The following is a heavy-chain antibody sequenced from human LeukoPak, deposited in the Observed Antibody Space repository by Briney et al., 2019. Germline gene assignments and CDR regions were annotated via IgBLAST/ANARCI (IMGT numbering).Heavy chain of an antibody. V-gene: IGHV3-9*01. D-gene: IGHD5-18*01. CDR2: ISWNSGSI. CDR1: GFTFSSYA. CDR3: AKDNRPDTAMVMFDY. Sequence: PGGSLRLSCAASGFTFSSYAMHWVRQAPGKGLEWVSGISWNSGSIGYADSVKGRFTISRDNAKNSLYLQMNSLRAEDTALYYCAKDNRPDTAMVMFDYWGQGTLVTVSS. J-gene: IGHJ4*02.